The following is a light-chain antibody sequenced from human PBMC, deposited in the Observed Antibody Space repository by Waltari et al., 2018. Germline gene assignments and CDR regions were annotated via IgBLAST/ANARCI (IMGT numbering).Light chain of an antibody. CDR2: VNSDGSH. Sequence: QLVVTQSPSASAPLGASVKLTCTLSSGHSSNVIAWLQQRPEKGPRYLIKVNSDGSHSKGDGIPDRFSGSSSGAERYLTSSSLQSDDEADYYCQTGGHGTWVFGGGTKLTVL. V-gene: IGLV4-69*01. CDR1: SGHSSNV. J-gene: IGLJ3*02. CDR3: QTGGHGTWV.